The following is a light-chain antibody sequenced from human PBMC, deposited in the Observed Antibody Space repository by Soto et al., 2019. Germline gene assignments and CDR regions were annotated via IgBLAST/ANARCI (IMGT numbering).Light chain of an antibody. CDR1: DSNIGDNA. J-gene: IGLJ3*02. CDR3: AAWDDSLNGWV. CDR2: SNR. Sequence: QSVLTQPPSASGTPGQRVSISCSGSDSNIGDNAVNWFQQLPGTAPKLLIYSNRQRPSGVPDRFSGSKSGTSASLAISGLQSEDEADYYCAAWDDSLNGWVFGGGTKVTVL. V-gene: IGLV1-44*01.